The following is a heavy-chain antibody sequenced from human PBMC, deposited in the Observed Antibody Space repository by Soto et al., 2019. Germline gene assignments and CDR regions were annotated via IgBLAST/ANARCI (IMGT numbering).Heavy chain of an antibody. CDR2: INHTGGT. J-gene: IGHJ5*02. V-gene: IGHV4-34*01. CDR1: GGSVNGYY. CDR3: ARGEDSDYYVSSGSINWVDP. D-gene: IGHD3-22*01. Sequence: SETLSLTCAVYGGSVNGYYWNWIRQPTGKGLEWIGEINHTGGTHYNPSLKSRVTMSVDTSKNQFPLKLSSVTAADTAVYYCARGEDSDYYVSSGSINWVDPGGQGTLVNVPS.